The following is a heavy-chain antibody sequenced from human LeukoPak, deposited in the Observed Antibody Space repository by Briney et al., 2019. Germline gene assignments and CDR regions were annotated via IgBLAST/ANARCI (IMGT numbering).Heavy chain of an antibody. CDR1: GFTFSSYG. CDR2: ISSSSSYI. Sequence: GGSLRLSCAASGFTFSSYGMHWVRQAPGKGLEWVSSISSSSSYIYYADSVKGRFTISRDNAKNSLYLQMNSLRAEDTAVYYCARDPLQLKYFQHWGQGTLVTVSS. J-gene: IGHJ1*01. CDR3: ARDPLQLKYFQH. V-gene: IGHV3-21*01. D-gene: IGHD5-18*01.